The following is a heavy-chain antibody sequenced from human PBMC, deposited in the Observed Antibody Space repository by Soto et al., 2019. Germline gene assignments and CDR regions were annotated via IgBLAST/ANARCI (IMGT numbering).Heavy chain of an antibody. CDR3: ARGSYYYDNSGYLH. V-gene: IGHV4-34*01. CDR1: GGSFSGFF. D-gene: IGHD3-22*01. CDR2: INHSGRT. J-gene: IGHJ4*02. Sequence: KSSETLSLTCAVHGGSFSGFFWTWTRQSPGKGLEWIGEINHSGRTNLNPSLKSRVTISVDTSKKQFSLNLSSVTAADTAVYYCARGSYYYDNSGYLHWGQGTLVTVSS.